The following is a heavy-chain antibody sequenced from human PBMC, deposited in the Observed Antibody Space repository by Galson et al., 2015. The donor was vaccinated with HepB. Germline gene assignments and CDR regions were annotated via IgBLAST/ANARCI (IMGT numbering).Heavy chain of an antibody. J-gene: IGHJ6*02. Sequence: QSGAAVKRPGESLKISCKGSGYSFTSYWVGWGRQMPGKSLEWMGIIYPGGPDTRYSPSFQGQVTISADKSISTAYLQWSSLKASDTAMYYCASSQGSSSPYGMDVWGQGTTVTVSS. V-gene: IGHV5-51*01. CDR2: IYPGGPDT. CDR3: ASSQGSSSPYGMDV. CDR1: GYSFTSYW. D-gene: IGHD6-6*01.